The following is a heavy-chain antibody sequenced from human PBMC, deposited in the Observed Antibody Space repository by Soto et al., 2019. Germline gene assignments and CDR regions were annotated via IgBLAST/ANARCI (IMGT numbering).Heavy chain of an antibody. CDR2: IKQDGSEK. CDR3: ARDLGLYYDSSGYYPYYFDY. D-gene: IGHD3-22*01. V-gene: IGHV3-7*03. J-gene: IGHJ4*02. CDR1: GFTFSSYW. Sequence: GESLKISCAASGFTFSSYWMSWVRQAPGKGLEWVANIKQDGSEKYYVDSVKGRFTISRDNAKNSLYLQMNSLRAEDTAVYYCARDLGLYYDSSGYYPYYFDYWGQGTLVTVSS.